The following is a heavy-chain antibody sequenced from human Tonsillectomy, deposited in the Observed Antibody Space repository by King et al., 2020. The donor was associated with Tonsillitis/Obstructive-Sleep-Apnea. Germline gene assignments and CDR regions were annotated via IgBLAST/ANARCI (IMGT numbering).Heavy chain of an antibody. CDR1: GGSFSGYY. J-gene: IGHJ4*02. V-gene: IGHV4-34*01. Sequence: VKLQQWGAGLLKPSETLSLTCAVYGGSFSGYYWSWIRQPPGKGLEWIGEINHSGSTNYNPSLKSRVTISVDTSKNQFSLKLSSVTAADTAVYYCARGYYDSSGYGYYFDYWGQGTLVTVSS. D-gene: IGHD3-22*01. CDR3: ARGYYDSSGYGYYFDY. CDR2: INHSGST.